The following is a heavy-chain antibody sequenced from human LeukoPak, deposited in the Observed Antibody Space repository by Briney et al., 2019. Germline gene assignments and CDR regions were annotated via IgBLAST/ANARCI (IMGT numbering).Heavy chain of an antibody. V-gene: IGHV3-23*01. D-gene: IGHD2-15*01. CDR3: ASEYCSGGSCYPDAFDI. J-gene: IGHJ3*02. Sequence: GGSLRLSCAASGFTFSSYGMSWVRQAPGKGLEWVSAISGSGGSTYYADSVKGRFTISRDNAKNSLYLQMNSLRAEDTAVYYCASEYCSGGSCYPDAFDIWGQGTMVTVSS. CDR2: ISGSGGST. CDR1: GFTFSSYG.